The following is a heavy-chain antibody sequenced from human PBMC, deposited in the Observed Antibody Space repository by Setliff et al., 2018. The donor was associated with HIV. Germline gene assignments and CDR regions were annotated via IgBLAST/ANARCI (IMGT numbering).Heavy chain of an antibody. Sequence: PSETLSLTCTSSGDSISGYYWSWIRQPAGKGLEWIGSMHTSGNTNYNPSLKSRVTMSVDTSKNQFSLRLSSVTAADTAVYYCARDQKGYSYGYFDSWGQGTLVTVSS. D-gene: IGHD5-18*01. J-gene: IGHJ4*02. CDR3: ARDQKGYSYGYFDS. V-gene: IGHV4-4*07. CDR2: MHTSGNT. CDR1: GDSISGYY.